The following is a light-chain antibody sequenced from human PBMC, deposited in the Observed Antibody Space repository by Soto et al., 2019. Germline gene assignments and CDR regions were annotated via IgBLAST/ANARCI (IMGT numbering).Light chain of an antibody. J-gene: IGKJ2*03. CDR1: QSVGSN. CDR3: QQYNNWPPIPNS. CDR2: GAF. Sequence: EMVLTQSPATLSVSPGEGVSLSCRASQSVGSNLAWYQQRPGQAPRLLIYGAFTRAAGVPARFSGSGSGTEFPLSISSLQSEDFAIYYCQQYNNWPPIPNSFGHGTKLENK. V-gene: IGKV3D-15*01.